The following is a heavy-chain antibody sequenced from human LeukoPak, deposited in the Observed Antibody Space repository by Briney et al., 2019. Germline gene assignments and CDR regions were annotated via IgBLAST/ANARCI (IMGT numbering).Heavy chain of an antibody. J-gene: IGHJ4*02. D-gene: IGHD3-22*01. V-gene: IGHV1-18*01. CDR3: ARVCYYDSSGYLSYYFDY. CDR2: ISAYNGNT. Sequence: ASVKVSCKASGYTFTSYGISWVRQAPGQGLEWMGWISAYNGNTNYAQKLQGRVTMTTDTSTSTAYMELRSLRSDDTAVYYCARVCYYDSSGYLSYYFDYWGQGTLVTVSS. CDR1: GYTFTSYG.